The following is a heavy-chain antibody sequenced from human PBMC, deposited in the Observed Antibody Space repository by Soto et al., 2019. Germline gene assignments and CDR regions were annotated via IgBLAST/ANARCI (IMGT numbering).Heavy chain of an antibody. CDR3: ARYYSGRYSMMYYFDS. V-gene: IGHV3-11*01. CDR2: ISDSSSPI. J-gene: IGHJ4*02. D-gene: IGHD1-26*01. CDR1: GFTFSVYY. Sequence: GGSLRLSCVASGFTFSVYYMSWIRQAPGKGLEWLSYISDSSSPIYYADSVKGRFTISRDNAKNSLYLQMNYLRAEDTAVYYCARYYSGRYSMMYYFDSWGQGTLVTVPQ.